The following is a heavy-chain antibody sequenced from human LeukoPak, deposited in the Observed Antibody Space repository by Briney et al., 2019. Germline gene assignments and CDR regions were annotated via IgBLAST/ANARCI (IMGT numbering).Heavy chain of an antibody. V-gene: IGHV3-21*01. CDR2: ISGDKSYI. CDR1: GFTFDEYG. CDR3: ARAPGTIHSSYANPDY. J-gene: IGHJ4*02. D-gene: IGHD6-13*01. Sequence: GGSLRLSCAASGFTFDEYGMSWVRQAPGKGLEWVSCISGDKSYIHYADSVKGRFTISRDNAKNSLYLQMSSLRAEDAAVYYCARAPGTIHSSYANPDYWGQGTLVTVSS.